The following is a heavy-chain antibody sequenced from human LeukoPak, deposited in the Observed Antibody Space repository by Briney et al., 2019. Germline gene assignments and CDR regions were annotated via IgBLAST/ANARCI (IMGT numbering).Heavy chain of an antibody. CDR1: DGSIRNYY. Sequence: SETLSLTCAVSDGSIRNYYWSWIRQPPGKGLEWIGYIYYYGTTTYNPSLKGRGTISLDTSKNHFSLILSSVTPTDPAVYYCARAKDSRSRIFDSWGQGTLVTVSS. J-gene: IGHJ4*02. D-gene: IGHD3-16*02. V-gene: IGHV4-59*01. CDR3: ARAKDSRSRIFDS. CDR2: IYYYGTT.